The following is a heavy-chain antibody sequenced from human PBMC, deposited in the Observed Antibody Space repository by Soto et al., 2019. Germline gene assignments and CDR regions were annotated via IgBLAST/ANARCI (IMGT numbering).Heavy chain of an antibody. J-gene: IGHJ6*02. CDR2: IIPIFGTA. V-gene: IGHV1-69*13. CDR3: AACGIRSYGNYYYGMDV. Sequence: ASLQVPCRASGGTLSSFAIGWVRHAPGQGLEWMGGIIPIFGTANYAQKFQGRVTITADESTSTAYMELSSLRSEDTAVYYCAACGIRSYGNYYYGMDVWGQGTTVTVSS. D-gene: IGHD5-18*01. CDR1: GGTLSSFA.